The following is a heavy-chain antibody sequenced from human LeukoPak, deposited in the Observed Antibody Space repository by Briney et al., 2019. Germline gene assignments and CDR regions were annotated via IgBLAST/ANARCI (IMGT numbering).Heavy chain of an antibody. CDR1: GFTFGKYW. CDR3: ARDQYDTWSRRGNFDS. CDR2: TKLDGSEK. Sequence: GGSLRLSCVASGFTFGKYWMSWVRQAPGKGLEWVANTKLDGSEKNYVDSVKGRFTISRDNTKNSLYLQMNSLRVEDTAVFYCARDQYDTWSRRGNFDSWGQGTLVIVSS. J-gene: IGHJ4*02. D-gene: IGHD3-3*01. V-gene: IGHV3-7*03.